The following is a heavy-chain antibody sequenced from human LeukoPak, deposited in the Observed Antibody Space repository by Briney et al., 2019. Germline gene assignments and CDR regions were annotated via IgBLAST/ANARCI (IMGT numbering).Heavy chain of an antibody. CDR2: ISSNGGST. Sequence: GGSLRLSCSASGFTFSSYAMHWVRQAPGKGLEYVSAISSNGGSTYYADSVKGRFTISRDNSKNTLYLQMNSLRAEDTAVYYCARGGISWFDPWGQGTLVTVSS. CDR1: GFTFSSYA. J-gene: IGHJ5*02. V-gene: IGHV3-64*04. CDR3: ARGGISWFDP. D-gene: IGHD2-15*01.